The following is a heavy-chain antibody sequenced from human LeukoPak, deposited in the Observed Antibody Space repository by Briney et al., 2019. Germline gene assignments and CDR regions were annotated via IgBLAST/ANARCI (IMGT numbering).Heavy chain of an antibody. J-gene: IGHJ5*02. D-gene: IGHD5-12*01. V-gene: IGHV1-18*01. CDR3: ARTPGLRVETWFDP. CDR1: GYTFTSYG. Sequence: GASVKVSCKASGYTFTSYGISWVRQAPGRGLEWMGWISTYNDNTKYAQKVQGRVTMTTDTSTSTAYMELRSLRSDDTAVYYCARTPGLRVETWFDPWGQGTLVTVSS. CDR2: ISTYNDNT.